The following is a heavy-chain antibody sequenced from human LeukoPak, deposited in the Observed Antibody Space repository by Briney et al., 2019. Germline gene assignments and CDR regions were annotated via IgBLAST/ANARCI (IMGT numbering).Heavy chain of an antibody. V-gene: IGHV1-69*13. CDR1: GGTFSSYA. Sequence: ASVKVSCKASGGTFSSYAVSWVRQAPGQGLEWMGGIIPIFGTANYAQKFQGRVTITADESTSTAYMELSSLRSEDTAVYYCARGVRSYYDILTGYIYMDVWGKGTTVTISS. J-gene: IGHJ6*03. CDR3: ARGVRSYYDILTGYIYMDV. D-gene: IGHD3-9*01. CDR2: IIPIFGTA.